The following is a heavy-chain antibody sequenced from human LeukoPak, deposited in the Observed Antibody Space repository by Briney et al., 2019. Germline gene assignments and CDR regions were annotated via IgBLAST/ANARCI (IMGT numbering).Heavy chain of an antibody. CDR1: GFTFDDYG. CDR3: ARSGYCSSTSCYRDYYYYMDV. J-gene: IGHJ6*03. CDR2: INWNGGRT. Sequence: GGSLRLSCAASGFTFDDYGMSWVRQAPGKGLEWVSGINWNGGRTGYADSVKGRFTISRDNAKNSLYLQMNSLRAEDTALYHCARSGYCSSTSCYRDYYYYMDVWGKGTTVTISS. V-gene: IGHV3-20*01. D-gene: IGHD2-2*02.